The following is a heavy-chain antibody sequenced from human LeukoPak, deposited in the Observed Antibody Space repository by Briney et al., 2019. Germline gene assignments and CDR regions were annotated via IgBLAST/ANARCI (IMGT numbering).Heavy chain of an antibody. CDR1: GDSISSSSYY. J-gene: IGHJ5*02. CDR2: IYYSGST. Sequence: PSETPSLTCTVSGDSISSSSYYWGWIRQPPGKGLEWIGSIYYSGSTYYNPSLKSRVTISVDTSKNQFSLKLSSVTAADTAVYYCARCYSSSSYGWFDPWGQGTLVTVSS. D-gene: IGHD6-6*01. V-gene: IGHV4-39*07. CDR3: ARCYSSSSYGWFDP.